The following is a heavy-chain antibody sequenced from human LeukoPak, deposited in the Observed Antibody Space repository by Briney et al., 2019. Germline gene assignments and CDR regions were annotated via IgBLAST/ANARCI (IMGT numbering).Heavy chain of an antibody. V-gene: IGHV3-48*01. CDR3: ARSPDMVRGVIITDYYYMDV. CDR1: GFTFSSYS. D-gene: IGHD3-10*01. Sequence: PGGSLRLSCAAPGFTFSSYSMNWVRQAPGKGLEWVSYISSSSSTIYYADSVKGRFTISRDNAKNSLYLQMNSLRAEDTAVYYCARSPDMVRGVIITDYYYMDVWGKGTTVTVSS. J-gene: IGHJ6*03. CDR2: ISSSSSTI.